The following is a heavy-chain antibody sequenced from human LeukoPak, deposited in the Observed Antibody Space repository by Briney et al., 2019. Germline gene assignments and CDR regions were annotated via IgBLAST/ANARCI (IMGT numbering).Heavy chain of an antibody. D-gene: IGHD3-10*01. Sequence: GGSLRLSCAASGFSFSAYNMNWVRQAPGKGLEWVSYISSRGTTAYYADAVKGRFTISRDNAKNSLYLQMSRLRDEVTAVYYCARYFGSGSPYLAYWGQGTLVTVSS. CDR1: GFSFSAYN. V-gene: IGHV3-48*02. CDR3: ARYFGSGSPYLAY. J-gene: IGHJ4*02. CDR2: ISSRGTTA.